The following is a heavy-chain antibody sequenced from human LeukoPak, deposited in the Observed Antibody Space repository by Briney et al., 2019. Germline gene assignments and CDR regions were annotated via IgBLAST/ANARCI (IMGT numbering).Heavy chain of an antibody. CDR3: ARDRCLGGSSCYHFDY. Sequence: PSETLSLTCTVSGDSINNHDWSWFRQSPGKALEWIGDIYNSGSINYNPSLKSRVTISIDTSKNLFSLKVKSVTAADTAVYYCARDRCLGGSSCYHFDYWGQGTLVTVSS. V-gene: IGHV4-59*11. CDR1: GDSINNHD. D-gene: IGHD2-2*01. CDR2: IYNSGSI. J-gene: IGHJ4*02.